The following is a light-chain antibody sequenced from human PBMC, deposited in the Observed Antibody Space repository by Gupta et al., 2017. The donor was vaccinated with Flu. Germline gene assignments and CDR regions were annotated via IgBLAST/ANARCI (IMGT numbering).Light chain of an antibody. Sequence: SSDVGGYNYVSWYQQHPGKAPKLMIYDVSNRPSGVSNRFSGSKSGNTASLTISGLQAEDEADYYCSSYTSSSTRYAFGTGTKVTVL. J-gene: IGLJ1*01. CDR3: SSYTSSSTRYA. CDR2: DVS. CDR1: SSDVGGYNY. V-gene: IGLV2-14*04.